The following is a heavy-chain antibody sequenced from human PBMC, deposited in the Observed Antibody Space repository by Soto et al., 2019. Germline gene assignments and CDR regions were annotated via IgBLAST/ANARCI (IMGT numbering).Heavy chain of an antibody. CDR3: AREGYYYDSSGYRGFDP. Sequence: ASVKVSCKASGYTFTSYGISWVRQAPGQGLEWMGWISAYNGNTNNAQKLQGRVTMTTDTSTSTAYMELRSLRSDDTAVYYCAREGYYYDSSGYRGFDPWGQGTLVTVSS. V-gene: IGHV1-18*01. J-gene: IGHJ5*02. D-gene: IGHD3-22*01. CDR1: GYTFTSYG. CDR2: ISAYNGNT.